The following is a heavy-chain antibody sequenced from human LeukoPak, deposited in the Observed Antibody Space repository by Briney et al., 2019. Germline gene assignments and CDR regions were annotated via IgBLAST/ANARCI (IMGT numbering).Heavy chain of an antibody. J-gene: IGHJ4*02. CDR3: AKDISTGWSTKYFFDY. D-gene: IGHD6-13*01. CDR1: GFAFSSFA. CDR2: ISYDGIIE. V-gene: IGHV3-30*04. Sequence: GGSLRLSCAASGFAFSSFAMHWVRQAPGKGLEWVSLISYDGIIEDYSDSVKGRFTISRDNFKNTLFLQMNSLRDEDTAVYYCAKDISTGWSTKYFFDYWGQGTLVTVSS.